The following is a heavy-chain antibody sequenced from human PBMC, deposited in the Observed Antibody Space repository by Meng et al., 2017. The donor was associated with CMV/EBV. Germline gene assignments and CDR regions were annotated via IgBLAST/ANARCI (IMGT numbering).Heavy chain of an antibody. Sequence: GESLKISCSSSTFTLSNHDMNWVRQAPGKGLEWLSHINRGDSVIAYADSVKGRFTISRDNSKNTLSLQMNSLRAEDTAVYYCAKVSRESCYYCGMDVWGQGTTVTVSS. V-gene: IGHV3-48*03. CDR1: TFTLSNHD. CDR2: INRGDSVI. CDR3: AKVSRESCYYCGMDV. J-gene: IGHJ6*02. D-gene: IGHD2-2*01.